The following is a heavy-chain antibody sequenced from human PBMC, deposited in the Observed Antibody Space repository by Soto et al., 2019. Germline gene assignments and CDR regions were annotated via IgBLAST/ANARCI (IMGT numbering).Heavy chain of an antibody. D-gene: IGHD3-22*01. CDR1: GFTFSSYW. J-gene: IGHJ3*02. CDR2: INSDGSST. CDR3: AREEVTYYYDSSGPAAFDI. V-gene: IGHV3-74*01. Sequence: HPGGSLRLSCAASGFTFSSYWMHWVRQAPGKGLVWVSRINSDGSSTSYADSVKGRFTISRDNAKNTLYLQMNSLRAEDTAVYYCAREEVTYYYDSSGPAAFDIWGQGTMVTVSS.